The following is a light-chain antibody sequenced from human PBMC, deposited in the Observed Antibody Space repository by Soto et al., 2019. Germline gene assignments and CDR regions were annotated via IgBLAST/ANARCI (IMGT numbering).Light chain of an antibody. V-gene: IGKV1-39*01. Sequence: DIQLTQSPSSLSASVGDTVTITCRASQTVSRYLNWYQQKSGTAPKLLIYAASTLHTGVPSRFSGRGSGTDFTLTISSLQPEDFATYSCQQSYSTPLTFGGGTKVDIK. CDR3: QQSYSTPLT. J-gene: IGKJ4*01. CDR1: QTVSRY. CDR2: AAS.